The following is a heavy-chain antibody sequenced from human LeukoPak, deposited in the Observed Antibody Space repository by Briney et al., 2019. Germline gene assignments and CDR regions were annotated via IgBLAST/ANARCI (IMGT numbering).Heavy chain of an antibody. V-gene: IGHV1-2*02. CDR2: IYPNSGGT. D-gene: IGHD6-19*01. J-gene: IGHJ6*03. CDR3: ARDLRYSSGWSASGMDV. Sequence: ASVKVSCKASGYTFTGYYMHWVRQAPGQGLEWMGWIYPNSGGTNYAQKLQGRVSMTTDTSTSTAYMDLRSLRSDDTAVYYCARDLRYSSGWSASGMDVWGKGTTVTISS. CDR1: GYTFTGYY.